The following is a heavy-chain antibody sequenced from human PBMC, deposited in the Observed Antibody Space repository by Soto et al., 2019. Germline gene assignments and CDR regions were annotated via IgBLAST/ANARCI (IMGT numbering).Heavy chain of an antibody. V-gene: IGHV3-23*01. J-gene: IGHJ6*02. CDR1: GFTFSSYA. Sequence: EVQLLESGGGVVQPGGSLRLSCAASGFTFSSYAMNLVRQAPGKGLEWVSAISGSGGSTYYADSVKGRFTISRDKSKNTLYRQTNSLRAEATAVYYCAKAIVVGYYYYGRDVWGQGTTFTVSS. CDR2: ISGSGGST. CDR3: AKAIVVGYYYYGRDV. D-gene: IGHD2-2*01.